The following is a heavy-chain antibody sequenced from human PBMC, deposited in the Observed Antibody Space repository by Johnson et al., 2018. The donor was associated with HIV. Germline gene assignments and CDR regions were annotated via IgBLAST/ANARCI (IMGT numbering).Heavy chain of an antibody. CDR1: GLILSGYG. J-gene: IGHJ3*02. CDR2: IWPDGSNR. Sequence: VQLVESGGGLVQPGGSLRLSCEASGLILSGYGLHWVRQAPGKGLEWVAVIWPDGSNRYYADSVKGRFTISRDNAKNSLYLQMNSLRAEDTAVYYCAREGTQDYYGSWSYYKDAFDIWGQGTMLTVSS. CDR3: AREGTQDYYGSWSYYKDAFDI. V-gene: IGHV3-33*01. D-gene: IGHD3-10*01.